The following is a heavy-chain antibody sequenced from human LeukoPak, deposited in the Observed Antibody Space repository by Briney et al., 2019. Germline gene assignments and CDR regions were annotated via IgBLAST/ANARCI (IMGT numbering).Heavy chain of an antibody. Sequence: GGSLRLSCAASGFTFSSYGMHWVRQAPGKGLEWVAFIRYDGSNKYYADSVKGRFTISRDNSKNTLYLQMNSLRAEDTAVYYCAKDPSVVVTAPCYMDVWGKGTTVTISS. CDR1: GFTFSSYG. D-gene: IGHD2-21*02. CDR2: IRYDGSNK. J-gene: IGHJ6*03. V-gene: IGHV3-30*02. CDR3: AKDPSVVVTAPCYMDV.